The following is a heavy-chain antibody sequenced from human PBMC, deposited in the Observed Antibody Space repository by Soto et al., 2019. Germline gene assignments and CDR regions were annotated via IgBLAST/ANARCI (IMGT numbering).Heavy chain of an antibody. CDR1: GGSISSYY. CDR3: ARQATEEYSSSTYYFDY. Sequence: SETLSLTCTVSGGSISSYYWSWIRQPPGKGLEWIGYIYYSGSTNYNPSLKSRVTISVDTSKNQFSLKLSSVTAADTAVYYCARQATEEYSSSTYYFDYWGQGTLVTVYS. CDR2: IYYSGST. V-gene: IGHV4-59*08. J-gene: IGHJ4*02. D-gene: IGHD6-6*01.